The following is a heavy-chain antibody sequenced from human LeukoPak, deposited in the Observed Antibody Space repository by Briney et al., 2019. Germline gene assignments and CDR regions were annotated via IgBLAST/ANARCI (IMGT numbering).Heavy chain of an antibody. CDR3: ARAASVRGWYVAY. J-gene: IGHJ4*02. Sequence: SETLSLTCAAYGGSFSGYYWSWIRQPPGKGREWIGEIKHSGSTNYKPSLKSRVTISVDTSKYQFSLKLSSVTAADTAVYYCARAASVRGWYVAYWGQGTLVTVSS. V-gene: IGHV4-34*01. D-gene: IGHD6-19*01. CDR2: IKHSGST. CDR1: GGSFSGYY.